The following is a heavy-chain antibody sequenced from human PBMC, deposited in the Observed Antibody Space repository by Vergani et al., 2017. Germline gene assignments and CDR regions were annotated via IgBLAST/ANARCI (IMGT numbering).Heavy chain of an antibody. Sequence: QVQLVQSGDEVKKSGASVKVSCEAPGYSFSHYGINWVRQAPGQGLEWMGWIDVANGNITYAQNFQGRVTLTTDTSTRTVYMELRSLRSDDTAVYYCARDGRYCSGGSCYFDYWGQGTRVTVSS. D-gene: IGHD2-15*01. V-gene: IGHV1-18*01. CDR1: GYSFSHYG. CDR2: IDVANGNI. CDR3: ARDGRYCSGGSCYFDY. J-gene: IGHJ4*02.